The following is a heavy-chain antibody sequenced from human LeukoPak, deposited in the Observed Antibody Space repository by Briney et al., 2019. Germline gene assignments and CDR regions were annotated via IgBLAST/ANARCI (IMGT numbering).Heavy chain of an antibody. J-gene: IGHJ5*02. D-gene: IGHD6-13*01. V-gene: IGHV4-4*07. CDR3: ARDSGRQQLENWFDP. Sequence: SGTLSLTCTVSGGSISSYYWSWIRQPAGKGLEWIGRIYTSGSTNYNPSLKSRATMSVDTSKNQFSLKLSSVTAADTAVYYCARDSGRQQLENWFDPWGQGTLVTVSS. CDR1: GGSISSYY. CDR2: IYTSGST.